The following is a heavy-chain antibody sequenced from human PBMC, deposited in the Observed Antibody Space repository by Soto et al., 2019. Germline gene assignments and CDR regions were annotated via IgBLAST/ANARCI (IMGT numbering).Heavy chain of an antibody. CDR3: ARGTYYDFWSGYNDAFDI. V-gene: IGHV3-74*01. D-gene: IGHD3-3*01. Sequence: GGSLRLSCAASGFTFSSYWMHWVRQAPGKGLVWVSRINSDGSSTSYADSVKGRFTISRDNAKNTLYLQMNSLRAEDTAVYYFARGTYYDFWSGYNDAFDIWGQGTMVTVSS. CDR2: INSDGSST. CDR1: GFTFSSYW. J-gene: IGHJ3*02.